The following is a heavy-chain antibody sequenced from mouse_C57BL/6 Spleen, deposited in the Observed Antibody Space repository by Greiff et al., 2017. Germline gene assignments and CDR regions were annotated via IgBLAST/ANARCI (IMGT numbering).Heavy chain of an antibody. V-gene: IGHV1-54*01. Sequence: QVQLQQSGAELVRPGTSVKVSCKASGYAFTNYLIEWVKQRPGQGLEWIGVINPGSGSTNYNEKFKGKATLTADKSSSTAYMQLSSLTSEDSAVYFCAREDFGAYWGQGTLVTVSA. CDR1: GYAFTNYL. J-gene: IGHJ3*01. CDR2: INPGSGST. CDR3: AREDFGAY.